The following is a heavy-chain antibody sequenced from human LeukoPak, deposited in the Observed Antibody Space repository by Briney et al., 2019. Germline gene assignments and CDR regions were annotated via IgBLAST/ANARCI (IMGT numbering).Heavy chain of an antibody. Sequence: GGSLRLSCAISGFIFSDFSMSWVRQAPGKGLEWVAKMDVNGKEIFYVDSVKGRFTIYRDNAKNSLYLQMNSLRAEDTAVYYCARDHYYASSGYTPAGDAFDIWGQGTMVTVSS. D-gene: IGHD3-22*01. CDR3: ARDHYYASSGYTPAGDAFDI. CDR1: GFIFSDFS. J-gene: IGHJ3*02. V-gene: IGHV3-7*01. CDR2: MDVNGKEI.